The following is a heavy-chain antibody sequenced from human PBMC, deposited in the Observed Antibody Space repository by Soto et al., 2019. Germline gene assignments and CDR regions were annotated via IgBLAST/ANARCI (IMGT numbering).Heavy chain of an antibody. D-gene: IGHD1-1*01. CDR2: ISAHNGNT. CDR1: GYTFTSYG. J-gene: IGHJ4*02. Sequence: QVNLVQSGAEVNNPGASLKVSCKASGYTFTSYGITWVRQAPGQGLEWMGWISAHNGNTDYAQKLQGRVIVTRDTSTSTAYMELRSLISDDTAVYYCARGRYGDYWGQGALVTVSS. V-gene: IGHV1-18*01. CDR3: ARGRYGDY.